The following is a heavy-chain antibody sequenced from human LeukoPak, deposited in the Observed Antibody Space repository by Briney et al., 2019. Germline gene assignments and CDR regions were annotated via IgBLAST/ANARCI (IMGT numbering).Heavy chain of an antibody. CDR3: ARLLWRGSYSMFDY. Sequence: PSQTLSLTCTVSGGSISSGSYYWSWIRQPAGKGLEWIGRIYTSGSTNYNPSLKSRVTISVDTSKNQFSLKLSSVTAADTAVYYCARLLWRGSYSMFDYWGQGTLVTVSS. V-gene: IGHV4-61*02. CDR2: IYTSGST. CDR1: GGSISSGSYY. J-gene: IGHJ4*02. D-gene: IGHD1-26*01.